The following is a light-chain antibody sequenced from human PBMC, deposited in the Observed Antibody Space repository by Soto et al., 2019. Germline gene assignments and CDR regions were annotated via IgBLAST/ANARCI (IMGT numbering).Light chain of an antibody. J-gene: IGKJ2*01. V-gene: IGKV2-28*01. CDR3: MQALQTPYT. CDR1: QSLLHSDGYTY. CDR2: LTF. Sequence: DIVMTQSPLSLPVTPGEPASISCRSSQSLLHSDGYTYMDWYLQKPGQSPQVLIYLTFNRASGVPDRFSGSGAGTDFTLKISRVEAEDAVVYYCMQALQTPYTFGQGTKLEI.